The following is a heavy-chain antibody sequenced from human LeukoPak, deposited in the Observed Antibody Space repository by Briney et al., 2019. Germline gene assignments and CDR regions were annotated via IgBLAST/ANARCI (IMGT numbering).Heavy chain of an antibody. J-gene: IGHJ3*02. CDR2: IYHSGST. Sequence: PSETLSLTCTVSGYSISSGYYWGWIRQPPGKGLEWIGSIYHSGSTYYNPSLKSRVTISVDTSKNQFSLKLSSVTAADTAVYYCARGGQGVVVAATDAFDIWGQGTMVTVSS. D-gene: IGHD2-15*01. CDR1: GYSISSGYY. V-gene: IGHV4-38-2*02. CDR3: ARGGQGVVVAATDAFDI.